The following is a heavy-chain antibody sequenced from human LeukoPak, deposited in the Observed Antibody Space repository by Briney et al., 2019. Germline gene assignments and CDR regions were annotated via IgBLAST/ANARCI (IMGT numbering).Heavy chain of an antibody. CDR3: AKDSYYYGLGSYYYFDY. Sequence: GASVKVSCKASGYTFTSYGISGVRQAPGQGLEWMGWISAYNGNTNYAQKLQGRVTMTTDTSTSTAYMELRSLRSEDAAVYYCAKDSYYYGLGSYYYFDYWGQGTLVTVSS. CDR2: ISAYNGNT. CDR1: GYTFTSYG. D-gene: IGHD3-10*01. J-gene: IGHJ4*02. V-gene: IGHV1-18*01.